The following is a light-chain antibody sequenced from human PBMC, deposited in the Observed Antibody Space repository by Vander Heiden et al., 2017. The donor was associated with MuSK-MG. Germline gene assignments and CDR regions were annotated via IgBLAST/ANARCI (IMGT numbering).Light chain of an antibody. V-gene: IGKV1-39*01. CDR3: QQSYSTPPY. CDR2: AAS. CDR1: QSISSY. Sequence: DIQMTQSPSSLSASVGDRVTITCRASQSISSYLNWYQQKPGKAPKLLIYAASSLQSGVPSRFSDSGSGTDFTLTISSLQPEDFATYYCQQSYSTPPYFGGGTKVEIK. J-gene: IGKJ4*01.